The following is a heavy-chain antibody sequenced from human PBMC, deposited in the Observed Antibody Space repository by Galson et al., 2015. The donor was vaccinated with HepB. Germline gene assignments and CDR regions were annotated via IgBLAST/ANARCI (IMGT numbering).Heavy chain of an antibody. D-gene: IGHD2-8*01. V-gene: IGHV3-23*03. CDR2: IFGDGSSA. CDR1: GFIFSTYS. CDR3: ATDLVANAGRWPVDL. Sequence: SLRLSCAASGFIFSTYSMSWVRQAPGKGLEWVSGIFGDGSSAYYADSVQGRFTISRDNSKNVLNLQMNILRDEETAVYYCATDLVANAGRWPVDLCGRASLVTASS. J-gene: IGHJ2*01.